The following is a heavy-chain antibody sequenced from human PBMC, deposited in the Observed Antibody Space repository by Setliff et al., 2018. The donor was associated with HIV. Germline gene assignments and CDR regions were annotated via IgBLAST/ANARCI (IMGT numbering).Heavy chain of an antibody. CDR2: ISWNDDK. CDR1: GFSLSASAVG. CDR3: ADSLAPGGFHFDY. V-gene: IGHV2-5*01. D-gene: IGHD6-13*01. J-gene: IGHJ4*02. Sequence: SGPTLVNPTQTLTLTCTFSGFSLSASAVGVGWIRQPPGKALEWRALISWNDDKRYNPSLNSRLTITKDKSKNQVVLTMTSMDPVDTATYYCADSLAPGGFHFDYWGQGMLVTVSS.